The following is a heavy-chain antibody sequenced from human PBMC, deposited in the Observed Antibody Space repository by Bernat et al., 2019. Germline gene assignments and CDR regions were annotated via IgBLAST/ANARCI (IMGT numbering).Heavy chain of an antibody. CDR1: GFTFSSNY. V-gene: IGHV3-66*01. D-gene: IGHD3-16*01. J-gene: IGHJ5*02. CDR3: ARGLGWFDP. Sequence: ELQLVESGGGLVQPGGSLRLSCAASGFTFSSNYMSWVRQAPGKGLQWVSVIYSGGNTYYSDSVKGRFTISRDTSKNTLYLQMNSLRAEDMAVYYCARGLGWFDPWGQGTLVSVSS. CDR2: IYSGGNT.